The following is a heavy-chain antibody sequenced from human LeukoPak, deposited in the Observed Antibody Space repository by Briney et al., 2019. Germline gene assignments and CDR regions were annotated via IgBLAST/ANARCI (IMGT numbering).Heavy chain of an antibody. CDR2: ISGSGGST. Sequence: PGGSLRLSCAASGFTFSSYAMSWVRQAPGKGLEWVSAISGSGGSTYYADSVKGRFTISRDSSKSTLYLQMNSLRAEDTTVYYCAKGPIGWFGELSRFLDYWGQGTLVTVSS. CDR1: GFTFSSYA. CDR3: AKGPIGWFGELSRFLDY. V-gene: IGHV3-23*01. J-gene: IGHJ4*02. D-gene: IGHD3-10*01.